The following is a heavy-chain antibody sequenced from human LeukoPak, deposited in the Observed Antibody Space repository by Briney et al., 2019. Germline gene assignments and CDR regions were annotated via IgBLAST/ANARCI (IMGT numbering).Heavy chain of an antibody. J-gene: IGHJ6*02. D-gene: IGHD6-6*01. CDR1: GFTFSSYE. CDR3: ARAAPWYSSSSLYYYYYGMDV. CDR2: ISSSGSTI. V-gene: IGHV3-48*03. Sequence: PGGSLRLSCAAPGFTFSSYEMNWVRQAPGKGLEWVSYISSSGSTIYYADSVKGRFTISRDNAKNSLYLQMNSLRAEDTAVYYCARAAPWYSSSSLYYYYYGMDVWGQGTTVTVSS.